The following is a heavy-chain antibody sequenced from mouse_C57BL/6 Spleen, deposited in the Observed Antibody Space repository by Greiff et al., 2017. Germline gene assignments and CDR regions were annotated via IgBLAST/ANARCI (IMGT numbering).Heavy chain of an antibody. CDR3: AIQLIYYGSSYYFDY. D-gene: IGHD1-1*01. J-gene: IGHJ2*01. V-gene: IGHV1-74*01. CDR2: IHPSDSDT. Sequence: QVQLQQPGAELVKPGASVKVSCKASGYTFTSYWMHWVKQRPGQGLEWIGRIHPSDSDTNYNQKFKGKATLTVDKSSSTAYMQLSSLTSEDSAVYDCAIQLIYYGSSYYFDYWGQGTTLTVSS. CDR1: GYTFTSYW.